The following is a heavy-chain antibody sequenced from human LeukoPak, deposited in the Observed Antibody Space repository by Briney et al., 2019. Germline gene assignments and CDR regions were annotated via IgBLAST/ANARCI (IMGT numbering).Heavy chain of an antibody. Sequence: PSETLSLTCAVYGGSFSGYYWSWIRQPPGKGLEWIGEINHSGRTNYNPSLRSRVTISVDTSKNQFSLKLSSVTAADTDVYYCARNGGNAVLNWFERWGQGILVTVSS. CDR1: GGSFSGYY. D-gene: IGHD4-23*01. J-gene: IGHJ5*02. V-gene: IGHV4-34*01. CDR3: ARNGGNAVLNWFER. CDR2: INHSGRT.